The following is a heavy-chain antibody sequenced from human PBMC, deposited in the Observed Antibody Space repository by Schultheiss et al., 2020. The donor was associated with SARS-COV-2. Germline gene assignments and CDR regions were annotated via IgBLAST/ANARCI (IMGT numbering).Heavy chain of an antibody. CDR3: ARVRAAAYYYDSSGYYFDY. D-gene: IGHD3-22*01. J-gene: IGHJ4*02. V-gene: IGHV3-30*04. Sequence: GSLRLSCAASGFTFSSYAMHWVRQAPGKGLEWVAVISYDGSNKYYADSVKGRFTISRDNSKNTLYLQMNSLRAEDTAVYYCARVRAAAYYYDSSGYYFDYWGQGTLVTVSS. CDR2: ISYDGSNK. CDR1: GFTFSSYA.